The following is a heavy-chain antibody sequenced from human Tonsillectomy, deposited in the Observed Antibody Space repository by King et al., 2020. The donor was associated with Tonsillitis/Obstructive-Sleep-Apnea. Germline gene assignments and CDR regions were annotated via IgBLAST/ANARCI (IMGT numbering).Heavy chain of an antibody. J-gene: IGHJ4*02. D-gene: IGHD3-16*01. CDR2: IYYSGST. CDR1: CGSISSYY. Sequence: LQLQESGPGLVKPSETLSLTCTVSCGSISSYYWSWILQPPGKGLEWIGYIYYSGSTNYNPSLKSRVTISVDTSKNQFSLKLSSVTAADTAVYYCARDSPWGQVDYWGQGTLVTVSS. V-gene: IGHV4-59*01. CDR3: ARDSPWGQVDY.